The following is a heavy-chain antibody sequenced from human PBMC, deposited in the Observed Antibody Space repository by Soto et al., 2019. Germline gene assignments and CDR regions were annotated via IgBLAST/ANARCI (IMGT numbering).Heavy chain of an antibody. CDR1: GFTFISYA. Sequence: LRLSCAASGFTFISYAMHWVRQAPGNVLEWVAVISYDGSNKYYADSVKGRFTISRDNSKNTLYLQMNSLRAEDTAVYYCARDPGSSWIYYYYGMEVWGQGTTVTVSS. CDR2: ISYDGSNK. D-gene: IGHD6-13*01. V-gene: IGHV3-30-3*01. CDR3: ARDPGSSWIYYYYGMEV. J-gene: IGHJ6*02.